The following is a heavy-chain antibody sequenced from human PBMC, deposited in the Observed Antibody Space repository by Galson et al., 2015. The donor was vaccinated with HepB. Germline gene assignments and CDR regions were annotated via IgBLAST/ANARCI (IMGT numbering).Heavy chain of an antibody. Sequence: SLKLSCEASGYIYNDYYMHWIRQAPGQGLEWVSEIRPGDGRTSYAHNVQGRVTISRDKSTSSLYMEMNGLRSEDTAVYYCARGGGNGFYYHVDLWGRGTPVTVSS. CDR2: IRPGDGRT. D-gene: IGHD3-22*01. CDR3: ARGGGNGFYYHVDL. CDR1: GYIYNDYY. V-gene: IGHV1-46*02. J-gene: IGHJ2*01.